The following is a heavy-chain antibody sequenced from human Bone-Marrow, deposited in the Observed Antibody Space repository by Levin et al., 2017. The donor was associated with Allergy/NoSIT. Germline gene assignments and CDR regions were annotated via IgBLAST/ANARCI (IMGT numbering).Heavy chain of an antibody. CDR2: IMLDGRSI. J-gene: IGHJ4*02. D-gene: IGHD2-21*02. CDR3: TKDHGRVTASLGC. V-gene: IGHV3-9*01. CDR1: GFTFDDYA. Sequence: GGSLRLSCVASGFTFDDYAMHWVRQLPGKGLEWVSVIMLDGRSIGYADSVKGRFTISRENSKNSLYLQMHSLRPEDTAFYFCTKDHGRVTASLGCWGQGTQVTVSA.